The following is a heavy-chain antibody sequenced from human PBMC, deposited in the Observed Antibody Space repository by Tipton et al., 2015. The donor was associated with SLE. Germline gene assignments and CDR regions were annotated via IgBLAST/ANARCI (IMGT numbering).Heavy chain of an antibody. CDR2: IYYSGST. CDR1: GGSISSYY. D-gene: IGHD3-10*01. Sequence: GLVKPSETLSLTCTVSGGSISSYYWSWIRQPPGKGLEWIGYIYYSGSTNYNPSLKSRVTISVDTSKNQFSLKLSSVTAADTAVYYCARGLRGWSYYYYYMDVWGKGTTVTVSS. J-gene: IGHJ6*03. V-gene: IGHV4-59*01. CDR3: ARGLRGWSYYYYYMDV.